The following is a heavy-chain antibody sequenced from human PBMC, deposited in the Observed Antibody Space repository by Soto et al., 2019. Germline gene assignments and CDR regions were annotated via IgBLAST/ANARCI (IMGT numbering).Heavy chain of an antibody. J-gene: IGHJ3*01. V-gene: IGHV5-51*01. CDR3: ARLPGVRGVFDGFNV. CDR1: GYRFSTYW. CDR2: IYPLNSDT. D-gene: IGHD3-10*01. Sequence: PGESLKISCKTSGYRFSTYWIGWVRQMPGKGLEWMGIIYPLNSDTRYSPSFQGQVTLSADKSISTAYLQWSSLKASDTAMYFCARLPGVRGVFDGFNVWGQGTMVTVSS.